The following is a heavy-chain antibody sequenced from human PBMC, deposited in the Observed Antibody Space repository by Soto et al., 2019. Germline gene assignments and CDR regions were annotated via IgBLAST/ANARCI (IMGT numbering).Heavy chain of an antibody. CDR2: IKQDGSEK. V-gene: IGHV3-7*05. Sequence: GGSLRLACAASGFTFSSYWMSWVRQAPGKGLEWVANIKQDGSEKYYVDSVKGRFTISRDNAKNSLYLQMNSLRAEDTAEYYCARHIAAANWFDPWGQGTLVTVSS. CDR1: GFTFSSYW. D-gene: IGHD6-25*01. CDR3: ARHIAAANWFDP. J-gene: IGHJ5*02.